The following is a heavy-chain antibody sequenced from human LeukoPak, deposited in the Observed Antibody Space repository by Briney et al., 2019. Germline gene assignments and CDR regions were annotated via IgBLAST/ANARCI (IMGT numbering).Heavy chain of an antibody. V-gene: IGHV3-72*01. Sequence: GGSLRLSCAGSGFPFSDHYLDWVRQAPGKGLEWLGRIKNKANSYTTYYAASVKGRFTISRDDSKNSLYLQMSSLKTEDTAVYYCVRESRLVGTVDAFDIWGRGTMVTVSS. CDR2: IKNKANSYTT. CDR1: GFPFSDHY. CDR3: VRESRLVGTVDAFDI. J-gene: IGHJ3*02. D-gene: IGHD1-26*01.